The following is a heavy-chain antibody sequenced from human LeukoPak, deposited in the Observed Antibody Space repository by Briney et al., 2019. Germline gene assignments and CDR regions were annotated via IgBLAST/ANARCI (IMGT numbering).Heavy chain of an antibody. V-gene: IGHV1-2*02. CDR2: INPNSGGT. D-gene: IGHD1-14*01. CDR3: ARDGNPLTTPVGY. J-gene: IGHJ4*02. CDR1: GYTFTRYY. Sequence: ASVKVSCKASGYTFTRYYMHWVRQAPGQGLEWMGWINPNSGGTNYAQKFQGRVTMTRDTSISTAYMELSRLRSDDTAVYYCARDGNPLTTPVGYWGQGTLVTVSS.